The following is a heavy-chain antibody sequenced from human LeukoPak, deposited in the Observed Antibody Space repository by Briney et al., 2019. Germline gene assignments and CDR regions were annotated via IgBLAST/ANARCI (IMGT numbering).Heavy chain of an antibody. J-gene: IGHJ4*02. D-gene: IGHD5-12*01. Sequence: GGSLRLSCAASGFTFSDYYMSWIRQAPGKGLEWVAYITSSGDDIYYADSVKGRFTTSRDNAKNALFLRMSSLRVEDTATYYCASDIVATSGDFWGQGTLVSVSS. CDR2: ITSSGDDI. V-gene: IGHV3-11*01. CDR3: ASDIVATSGDF. CDR1: GFTFSDYY.